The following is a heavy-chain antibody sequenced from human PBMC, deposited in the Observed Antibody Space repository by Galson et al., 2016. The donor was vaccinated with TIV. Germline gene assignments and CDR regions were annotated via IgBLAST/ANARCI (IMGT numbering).Heavy chain of an antibody. V-gene: IGHV3-23*01. CDR1: GFTFANYA. CDR3: VNEPFSTVLYGFDN. CDR2: ITGSGGST. J-gene: IGHJ3*02. Sequence: SLRLSCAASGFTFANYAMDWVRQHPGKGLEWVSGITGSGGSTDYGVSVKGRFIVSRDNSKNTLYLQLTSLRADDTAVYYCVNEPFSTVLYGFDNWDQGTMVTVSS. D-gene: IGHD2/OR15-2a*01.